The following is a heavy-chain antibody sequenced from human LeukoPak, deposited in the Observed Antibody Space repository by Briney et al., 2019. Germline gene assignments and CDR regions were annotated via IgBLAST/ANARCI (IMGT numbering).Heavy chain of an antibody. J-gene: IGHJ5*02. CDR1: GFTFSSYA. CDR3: TTDVYCGGDCWGP. V-gene: IGHV3-30-3*01. Sequence: GGSLRLSCAASGFTFSSYAMHWVRQAPGKGLEWVAVISYDGSNKYYADSVKGRFTISRDNSKNTLYLQMNSLKTEDTAVYYCTTDVYCGGDCWGPWGQGTLVTVSS. D-gene: IGHD2-21*02. CDR2: ISYDGSNK.